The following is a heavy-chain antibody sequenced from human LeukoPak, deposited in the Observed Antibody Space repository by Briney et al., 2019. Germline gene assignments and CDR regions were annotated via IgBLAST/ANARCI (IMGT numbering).Heavy chain of an antibody. V-gene: IGHV3-7*01. Sequence: GGSLRLSCAASGFTFSNFWMSWVRQAPGKGLEWVANIKQDGFERYYVDSVRGRFTISRDNAKNSLSLQMNSLRAEDTAVYYCARDGCTSTTCSTLGGFSSWGQGTLVTVSS. CDR2: IKQDGFER. J-gene: IGHJ5*02. D-gene: IGHD2-2*01. CDR1: GFTFSNFW. CDR3: ARDGCTSTTCSTLGGFSS.